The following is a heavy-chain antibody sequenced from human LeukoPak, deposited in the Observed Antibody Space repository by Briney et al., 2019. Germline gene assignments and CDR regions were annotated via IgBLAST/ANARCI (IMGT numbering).Heavy chain of an antibody. D-gene: IGHD6-19*01. Sequence: SETLSLTCTVSGGSISSSSYYWGWIRQPPGKGLEWIGSMYYSGSTYYNSSLKSRVTISVDTSKKQYSLKVNSVTAADTAMYYCARAKRQWLVGATIRGDNPPYYFDYWGQGTLVTVSS. CDR2: MYYSGST. CDR1: GGSISSSSYY. J-gene: IGHJ4*02. CDR3: ARAKRQWLVGATIRGDNPPYYFDY. V-gene: IGHV4-39*07.